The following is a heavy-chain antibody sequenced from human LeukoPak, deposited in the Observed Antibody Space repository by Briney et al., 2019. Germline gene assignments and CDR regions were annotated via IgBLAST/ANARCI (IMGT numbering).Heavy chain of an antibody. J-gene: IGHJ3*02. D-gene: IGHD3-3*01. CDR2: IYHSGST. CDR3: GRYYDFWSGYPRAFDI. Sequence: LETLSLTCAVYGGSFSGYYWSWIRQPPGKGLEWIGGIYHSGSTNYNPSLTRGVTISVDTYKNQFSLKLGSVTAADTAVYYCGRYYDFWSGYPRAFDIWGQGTMVTVSS. CDR1: GGSFSGYY. V-gene: IGHV4-34*01.